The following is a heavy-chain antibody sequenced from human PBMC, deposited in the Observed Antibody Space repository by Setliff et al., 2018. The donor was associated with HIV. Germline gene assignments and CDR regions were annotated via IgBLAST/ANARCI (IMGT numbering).Heavy chain of an antibody. CDR1: GFTFRTYW. V-gene: IGHV3-7*03. CDR3: AKDGHDQDHYYYMDV. Sequence: GGSLRLSCAASGFTFRTYWMSWVRQVPGKGLEWVANIKQDGSEKNYVDSVKGRFTISRDNAKNSLSLQMNSLRAEDTAVYYCAKDGHDQDHYYYMDVWGKGTTVTVS. CDR2: IKQDGSEK. D-gene: IGHD1-1*01. J-gene: IGHJ6*03.